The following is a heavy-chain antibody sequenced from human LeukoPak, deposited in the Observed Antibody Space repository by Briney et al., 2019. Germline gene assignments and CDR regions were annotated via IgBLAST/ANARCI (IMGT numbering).Heavy chain of an antibody. CDR2: ISGSGDST. V-gene: IGHV3-23*01. D-gene: IGHD3-16*02. CDR3: AKKLPSEVPRDDFDL. J-gene: IGHJ4*02. Sequence: GGSLRLSCAASGFTFSTYSMNWVRQAPGKGLEWVAAISGSGDSTTYRDSVKGRFTIFRDNSENTLYLQMNSLSAEDTAVYYCAKKLPSEVPRDDFDLWGQGTLVTVSS. CDR1: GFTFSTYS.